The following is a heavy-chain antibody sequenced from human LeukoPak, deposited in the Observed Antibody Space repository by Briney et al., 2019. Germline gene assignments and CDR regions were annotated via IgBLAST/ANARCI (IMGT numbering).Heavy chain of an antibody. J-gene: IGHJ4*02. D-gene: IGHD2-21*02. Sequence: SETLSLTCTVSGVSISPYYWTWIRQPAGKGLEWIGRIDANGSTNYNPSLKSRVTISVDTSKNQFSLRLTSVTAADTAMYFCAKERSGDSDYWGQGTLVTVSS. CDR3: AKERSGDSDY. V-gene: IGHV4-4*07. CDR1: GVSISPYY. CDR2: IDANGST.